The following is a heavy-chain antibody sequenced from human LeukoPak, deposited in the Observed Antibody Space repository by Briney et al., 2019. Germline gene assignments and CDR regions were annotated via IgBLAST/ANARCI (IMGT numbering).Heavy chain of an antibody. V-gene: IGHV1-2*02. CDR2: INPNSGGT. D-gene: IGHD1-26*01. CDR3: ARDRVLVGANPYFDY. CDR1: GYTFTGYY. J-gene: IGHJ4*02. Sequence: ASVKVSCKASGYTFTGYYMHWVRQAPGQGLEWMGWINPNSGGTNYAQKFQGRVTMTRDTSISTAYMELSRLRSDDTAVYYCARDRVLVGANPYFDYWGQGTLVTVSS.